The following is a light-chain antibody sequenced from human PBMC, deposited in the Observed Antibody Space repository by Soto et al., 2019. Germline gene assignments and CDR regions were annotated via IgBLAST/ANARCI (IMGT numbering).Light chain of an antibody. J-gene: IGKJ1*01. CDR2: GAS. Sequence: EIVLTQSPGTLSLSPGERASLSCRASQSVRSSSLAWYQQKPGQPPRLLIYGASSRATGIPDRFSGGGSGTDFTLTISSLEPEDFAVYFCEQYGDSPDTDRWTFGPGTKVEIK. CDR1: QSVRSSS. CDR3: EQYGDSPDTDRWT. V-gene: IGKV3-20*01.